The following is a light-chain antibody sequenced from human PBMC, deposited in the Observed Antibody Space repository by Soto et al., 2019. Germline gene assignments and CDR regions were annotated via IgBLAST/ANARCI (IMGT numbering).Light chain of an antibody. CDR3: QYYNNYCWT. CDR1: QSISSW. V-gene: IGKV1-5*03. Sequence: DIQLTQSPSTLSASVGDRVTITCRASQSISSWLAWYQQKPGKAPKFLIYKTSNLESGVPSMFSGSGSGTEFTLTISSLQPDDFATYYCQYYNNYCWTFGQGTKVEIK. CDR2: KTS. J-gene: IGKJ1*01.